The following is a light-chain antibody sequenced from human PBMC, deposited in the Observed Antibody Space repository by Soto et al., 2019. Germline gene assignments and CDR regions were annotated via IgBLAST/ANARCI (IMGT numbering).Light chain of an antibody. CDR2: AAS. J-gene: IGKJ2*01. CDR3: QKSSSIPYT. Sequence: DLQMTQSPSSLSASVGDRVTITCRASQTISTYLNWYQQNPGKAPKLLIYAASNLQNGVPSRFNGSRSGTDFTLTISSLQPEDFATYYCQKSSSIPYTFGQGTKQEIK. CDR1: QTISTY. V-gene: IGKV1-39*01.